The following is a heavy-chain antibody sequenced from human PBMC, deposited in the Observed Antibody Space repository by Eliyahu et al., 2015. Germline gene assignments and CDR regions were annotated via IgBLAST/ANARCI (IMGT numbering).Heavy chain of an antibody. D-gene: IGHD3-16*01. CDR3: ARGGVGDSGAFDV. CDR1: GGSFSGYY. V-gene: IGHV4-34*01. CDR2: STHSGST. Sequence: QVQLQQWGTGLLRPSETLSLTCAVHGGSFSGYYWSWIRQSPGKGLEWIGGSTHSGSTNYNSSLKRRVTISVDTSRNQFSLKLNSVTAADTTVYYCARGGVGDSGAFDVWGQGTRVVVS. J-gene: IGHJ3*01.